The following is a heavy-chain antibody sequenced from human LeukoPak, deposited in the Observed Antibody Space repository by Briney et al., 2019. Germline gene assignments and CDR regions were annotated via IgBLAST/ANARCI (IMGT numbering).Heavy chain of an antibody. J-gene: IGHJ6*02. Sequence: GASVKVSCKASGYTFTGYYMHWVRQAPGQGLEWMGWINPNSGGTNYAQKFQGRVTMTRDTSISTAYMELSRLRSDDTAVYYCARAHSDFWSGYYSHYGMDVWGQGTTVTVSS. CDR2: INPNSGGT. CDR3: ARAHSDFWSGYYSHYGMDV. V-gene: IGHV1-2*02. D-gene: IGHD3-3*01. CDR1: GYTFTGYY.